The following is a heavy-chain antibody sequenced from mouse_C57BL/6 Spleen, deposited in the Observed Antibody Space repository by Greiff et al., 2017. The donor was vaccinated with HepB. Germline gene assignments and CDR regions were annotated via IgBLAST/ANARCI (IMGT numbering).Heavy chain of an antibody. J-gene: IGHJ2*01. CDR1: GFTFSDYG. CDR2: ISSGSSTI. V-gene: IGHV5-17*01. Sequence: DVQLVESGGGLVKPGGSLKLSCAASGFTFSDYGMHWVRQAPEKGLEWVAYISSGSSTIYYADTVKGRFTISRDNAKNTLFLQMTSLRSEDTAMYYCARHDGYRYYFDYWGQGTTLTVSS. D-gene: IGHD2-3*01. CDR3: ARHDGYRYYFDY.